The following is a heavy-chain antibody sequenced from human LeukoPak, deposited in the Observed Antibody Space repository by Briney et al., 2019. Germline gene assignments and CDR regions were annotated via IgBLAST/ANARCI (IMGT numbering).Heavy chain of an antibody. J-gene: IGHJ4*02. V-gene: IGHV3-9*01. Sequence: GRSLRLSCAASGFSFDEYAMHWVRQAPGKGLEWVSGISWNSGSIAYADSVKGRFAVSRDNAKNSLYLQMNSLRAEDTAFYYCENHGGQNYDNTGYPAAGAQGTLVTVS. CDR2: ISWNSGSI. D-gene: IGHD3-22*01. CDR3: ENHGGQNYDNTGYPAA. CDR1: GFSFDEYA.